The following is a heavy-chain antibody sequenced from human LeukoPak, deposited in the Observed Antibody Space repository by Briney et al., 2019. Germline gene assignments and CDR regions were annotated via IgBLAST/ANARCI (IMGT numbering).Heavy chain of an antibody. Sequence: VASVNVSCKASGYTFTGYYMHWVRQAPGQGLEWMGRINPNSGGTNYAQKFQGRVTMTRDTSIGTAYMELSRLRSDDTAVYYCARPASYSSSTYWGQGTLVTVSS. J-gene: IGHJ4*02. CDR1: GYTFTGYY. CDR3: ARPASYSSSTY. CDR2: INPNSGGT. D-gene: IGHD6-6*01. V-gene: IGHV1-2*06.